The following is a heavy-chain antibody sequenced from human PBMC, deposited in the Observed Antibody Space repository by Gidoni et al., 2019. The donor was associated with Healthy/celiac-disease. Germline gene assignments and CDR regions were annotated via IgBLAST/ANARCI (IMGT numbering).Heavy chain of an antibody. CDR2: IYPGDSDT. Sequence: EVQLVQSGAEVKKPGESLKISCKGSGYSFTSYWLGWVRQMPGKGLEWMGIIYPGDSDTRYSPSFKGQVTISADKAISTANLQWSSLKASDTAMYYCARKIIAAAAKPNAFDIWGQGTMVTVSS. D-gene: IGHD6-13*01. CDR3: ARKIIAAAAKPNAFDI. CDR1: GYSFTSYW. V-gene: IGHV5-51*01. J-gene: IGHJ3*02.